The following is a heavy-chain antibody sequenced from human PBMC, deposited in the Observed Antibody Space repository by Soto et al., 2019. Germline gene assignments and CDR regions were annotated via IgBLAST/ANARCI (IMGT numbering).Heavy chain of an antibody. Sequence: QVQLQESGPGLVKPSGTLSLNCAVSGGSIRSSSWWTWLRQSPGKGLEWIGEIYHAGSPNYNPSFQSRVTISAATSKNFFSLRLTSVTAADTAIYYCARASSFRGDFDIWGQGTAVTVSS. J-gene: IGHJ3*02. D-gene: IGHD3-10*01. CDR3: ARASSFRGDFDI. CDR2: IYHAGSP. V-gene: IGHV4-4*02. CDR1: GGSIRSSSW.